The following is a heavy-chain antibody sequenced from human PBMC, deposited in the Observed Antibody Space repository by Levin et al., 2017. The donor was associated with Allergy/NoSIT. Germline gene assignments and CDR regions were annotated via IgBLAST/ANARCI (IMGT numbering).Heavy chain of an antibody. CDR2: ISSGSGTI. CDR3: ARAQPPLPSHFDY. V-gene: IGHV3-48*01. Sequence: PGGSLRLSCAASGFTFSSYSMNWVRQAPGKGLECVSYISSGSGTIYYADSVKGRFTISRDNAKNSLYLQMNSLRAEDTAVYYCARAQPPLPSHFDYWGQGSLVTVSS. J-gene: IGHJ4*02. CDR1: GFTFSSYS.